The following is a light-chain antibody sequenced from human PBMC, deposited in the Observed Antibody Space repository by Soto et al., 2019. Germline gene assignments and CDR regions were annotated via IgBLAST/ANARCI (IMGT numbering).Light chain of an antibody. CDR1: QSLVYSDGNTY. J-gene: IGKJ1*01. V-gene: IGKV2-24*01. CDR3: IQFSHFPRT. Sequence: VLTQTPLSSPVTLGQPASISCRSSQSLVYSDGNTYLSWLQQRPGQPPRLLIYQVSNRFSGFPDRVSGSGAGTDFTLKISRVEAEDVGVYSCIQFSHFPRTFGQGTKVEIK. CDR2: QVS.